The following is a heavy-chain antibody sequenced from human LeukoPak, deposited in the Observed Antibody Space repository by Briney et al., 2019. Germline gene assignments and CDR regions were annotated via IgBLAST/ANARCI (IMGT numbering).Heavy chain of an antibody. CDR1: GFTFSLYA. Sequence: KPGGSLRLSCAASGFTFSLYAMNWVRQAPGKGLEWVSSISSSSSYIYYADSVKGRFTISRDNAKNSLYLQMNSLRAEDTAVYYCARGGWRSCSSTSCPFDYWGQGTLVTVSS. D-gene: IGHD2-2*01. V-gene: IGHV3-21*01. CDR2: ISSSSSYI. CDR3: ARGGWRSCSSTSCPFDY. J-gene: IGHJ4*02.